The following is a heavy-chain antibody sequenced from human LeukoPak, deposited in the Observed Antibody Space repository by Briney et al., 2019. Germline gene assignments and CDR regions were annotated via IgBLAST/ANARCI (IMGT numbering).Heavy chain of an antibody. CDR2: ISSSSSYI. D-gene: IGHD6-19*01. CDR1: GFTFSSYS. V-gene: IGHV3-21*01. Sequence: GGSLRLSCAASGFTFSSYSMNWVRQAPGKGLEWVSSISSSSSYIYYADSVKGRFTISRDNAKNSLYLQMNSLRAEDTAAYYCARYYPGIAVAGPFDYWGQGTLVTVSS. J-gene: IGHJ4*02. CDR3: ARYYPGIAVAGPFDY.